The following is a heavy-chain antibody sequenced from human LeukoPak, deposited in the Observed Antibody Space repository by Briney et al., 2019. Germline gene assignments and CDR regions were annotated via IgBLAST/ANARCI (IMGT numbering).Heavy chain of an antibody. CDR1: GASMRSETHY. CDR2: IYYTAGA. Sequence: SETLSLTCNVSGASMRSETHYWSWLRQHPGKVPEWIAYIYYTAGAHYNPSYESRVFISLDASENQFSLKLTSVTAADTAVYYCASERGATVTTSDPYGMDVWGQGTTVTVSS. D-gene: IGHD4-11*01. CDR3: ASERGATVTTSDPYGMDV. J-gene: IGHJ6*02. V-gene: IGHV4-31*03.